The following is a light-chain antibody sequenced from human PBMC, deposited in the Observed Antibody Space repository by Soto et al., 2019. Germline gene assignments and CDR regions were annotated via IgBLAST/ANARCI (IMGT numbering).Light chain of an antibody. Sequence: EIVMTQSPATLSVSPGERATLSCRASQSVSSNLAWYQQKPGQAPRLLIYGASTRATGIPARFSGSGSGTDCTLTISSLQSEDFAVDYCQQYNNWPPSYTFGQGTKLEIK. V-gene: IGKV3-15*01. CDR3: QQYNNWPPSYT. J-gene: IGKJ2*01. CDR2: GAS. CDR1: QSVSSN.